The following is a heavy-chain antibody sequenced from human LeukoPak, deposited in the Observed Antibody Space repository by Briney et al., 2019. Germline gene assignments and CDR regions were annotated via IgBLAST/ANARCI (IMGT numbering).Heavy chain of an antibody. Sequence: GGSLRLSCAASGFTFTSYAMSWVRQAPGKGLEWVSAISGSGGNTYYADSVKGRFTISRDNSKNTLYLQMNSLRAEDTAVYYCAKPRPSYSSSWYDHWGQGTLVTVSS. CDR2: ISGSGGNT. J-gene: IGHJ5*02. D-gene: IGHD6-13*01. CDR1: GFTFTSYA. CDR3: AKPRPSYSSSWYDH. V-gene: IGHV3-23*01.